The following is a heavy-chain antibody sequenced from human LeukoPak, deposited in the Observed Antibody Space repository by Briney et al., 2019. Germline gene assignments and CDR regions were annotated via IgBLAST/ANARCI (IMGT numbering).Heavy chain of an antibody. CDR1: GFTFDDYG. Sequence: GGSLRLSCAASGFTFDDYGMSWVRQAPGKGLEWVSGISGSGGSPDYADSVKGRFTISRDISKSTVYLQMNSLRVEETAVYYCARDLRNAVGYGMDVWGQGTTVTVSS. CDR3: ARDLRNAVGYGMDV. J-gene: IGHJ6*02. D-gene: IGHD6-19*01. CDR2: ISGSGGSP. V-gene: IGHV3-23*01.